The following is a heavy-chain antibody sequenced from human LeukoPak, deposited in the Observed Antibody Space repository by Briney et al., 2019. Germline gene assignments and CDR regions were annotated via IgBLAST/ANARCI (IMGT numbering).Heavy chain of an antibody. Sequence: PSETLSLTCTVSGVSVSSGGYYWSWIRQPPGKGLEWSGYMYNSGTTNYNPSLKSRVTISVDTSKNQFSLKLSSVTAADTAVYYCARDSMTDSSTFDYWGQGTLVTVSS. CDR3: ARDSMTDSSTFDY. J-gene: IGHJ4*02. CDR1: GVSVSSGGYY. D-gene: IGHD2/OR15-2a*01. CDR2: MYNSGTT. V-gene: IGHV4-61*08.